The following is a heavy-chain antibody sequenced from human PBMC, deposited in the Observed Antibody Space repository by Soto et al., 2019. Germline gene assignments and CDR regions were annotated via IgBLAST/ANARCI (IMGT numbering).Heavy chain of an antibody. D-gene: IGHD3-3*01. V-gene: IGHV4-34*01. Sequence: QVQLQQWGAGLLKPSETLSLTCAVYGGSFSGYYWSWIRQPPGKGLEWIGEINHSGSTNYNPSLKSRVTISVDTSKNQFSLKLSSVTAADTAVYYCARRSFTIFSYYMDVWGKGTTVTVSS. CDR1: GGSFSGYY. J-gene: IGHJ6*03. CDR3: ARRSFTIFSYYMDV. CDR2: INHSGST.